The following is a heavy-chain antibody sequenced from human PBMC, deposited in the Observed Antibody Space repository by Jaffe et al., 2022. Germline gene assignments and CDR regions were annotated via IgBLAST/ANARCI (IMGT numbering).Heavy chain of an antibody. Sequence: QVQLVQSGAEVKKPGASVKVSCKASGYTFTSYAMHWVRQAPGQRLEWMGWINAGNGNTKYSQKFQGRVTITRDTSASTAYMELSSLRSEDTAVYYCARDYYDFWSGYYPPYYMDVWGKGTTVTVSS. D-gene: IGHD3-3*01. CDR3: ARDYYDFWSGYYPPYYMDV. CDR1: GYTFTSYA. V-gene: IGHV1-3*01. J-gene: IGHJ6*03. CDR2: INAGNGNT.